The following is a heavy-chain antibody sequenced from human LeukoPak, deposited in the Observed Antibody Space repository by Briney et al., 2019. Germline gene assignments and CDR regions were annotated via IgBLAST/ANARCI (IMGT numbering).Heavy chain of an antibody. CDR2: ISSSGSTI. Sequence: GGSLRLSCAASGFTFSDYYMSWIRQAPGKGLEWVSYISSSGSTIYYADSVKGRFTISRDNAKNSLYLQMNSLGAEDTAVYYCARARSRYPTVDYWGQGALVTVSS. CDR3: ARARSRYPTVDY. D-gene: IGHD6-13*01. J-gene: IGHJ4*02. CDR1: GFTFSDYY. V-gene: IGHV3-11*01.